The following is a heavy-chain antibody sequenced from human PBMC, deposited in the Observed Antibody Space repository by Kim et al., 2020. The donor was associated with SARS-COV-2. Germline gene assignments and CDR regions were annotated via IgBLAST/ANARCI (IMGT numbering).Heavy chain of an antibody. Sequence: GGSLRLSCAASGFTFRMSGMHWVRQAPGKGLEWVALISYDASSEYYIDSVKGRFTTSRDNSKNTLYLQMNSLSSEDTAVYYCAKGGGEQHRTFVYWGQGTLVTVSS. CDR3: AKGGGEQHRTFVY. V-gene: IGHV3-30*18. CDR1: GFTFRMSG. J-gene: IGHJ4*02. CDR2: ISYDASSE. D-gene: IGHD3-16*01.